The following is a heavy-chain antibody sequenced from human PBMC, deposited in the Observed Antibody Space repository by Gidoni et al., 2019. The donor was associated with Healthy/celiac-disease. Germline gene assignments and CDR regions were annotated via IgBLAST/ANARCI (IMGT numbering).Heavy chain of an antibody. CDR2: ISSSSSYR. J-gene: IGHJ5*02. D-gene: IGHD3-10*01. CDR3: ARMTLPPGWFDP. Sequence: EVQLVESWGGLVKPGWSLRLSCAASGFTFSSYSMNWVRTAPGKGLEGVSSISSSSSYRYYADSVKGRFTISRDNAKNSLYLQMNSLRAEDTAVYYCARMTLPPGWFDPWGQGTLVTVAS. V-gene: IGHV3-21*01. CDR1: GFTFSSYS.